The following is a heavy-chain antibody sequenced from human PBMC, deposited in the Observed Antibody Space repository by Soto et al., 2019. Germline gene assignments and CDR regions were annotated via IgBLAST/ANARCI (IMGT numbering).Heavy chain of an antibody. CDR2: VSGSGGTP. J-gene: IGHJ6*02. CDR3: AKPPYSSSPYYYYGMDV. CDR1: GFTFSSYA. Sequence: EVQLLESGGGLVQPGGSLRLSCSASGFTFSSYAMSWVRQAPGKGLEWVSAVSGSGGTPYYADSVKGRFTISRDNSKNTLYLQMNSLRAEDTAAYYCAKPPYSSSPYYYYGMDVWGQGTTVTVSS. V-gene: IGHV3-23*01. D-gene: IGHD6-6*01.